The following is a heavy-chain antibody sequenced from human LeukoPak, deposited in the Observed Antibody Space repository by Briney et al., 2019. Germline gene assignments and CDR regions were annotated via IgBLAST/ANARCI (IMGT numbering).Heavy chain of an antibody. V-gene: IGHV1-18*01. J-gene: IGHJ5*02. CDR3: ARGSYYYGSDNWFDP. D-gene: IGHD3-10*01. Sequence: GASVKVSCKASGYTFTSYGISWVRQAPRQGLEWMGWISAYNGNTNYAQKLQGRVTMTTNTSTSTAYMELRSLRSDDTAVYYCARGSYYYGSDNWFDPWGQGTLVTVSS. CDR2: ISAYNGNT. CDR1: GYTFTSYG.